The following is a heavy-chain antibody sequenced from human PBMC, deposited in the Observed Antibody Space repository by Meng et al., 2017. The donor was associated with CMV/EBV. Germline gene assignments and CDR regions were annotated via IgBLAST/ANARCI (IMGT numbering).Heavy chain of an antibody. CDR3: ARGPPRAFTTGTTLLDY. D-gene: IGHD1-1*01. V-gene: IGHV4-34*01. J-gene: IGHJ4*02. CDR2: INHSGST. CDR1: GSFSGYD. Sequence: GSFSGYDWSWNRQAPGKGLEWIGEINHSGSTNYNPSLKSRVTISVDTSKNQFSLKLSSVTAADTAVYYCARGPPRAFTTGTTLLDYWGQRTLVTVSS.